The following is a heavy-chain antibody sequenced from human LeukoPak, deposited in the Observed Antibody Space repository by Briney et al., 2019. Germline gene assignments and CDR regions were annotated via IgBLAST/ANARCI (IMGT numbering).Heavy chain of an antibody. J-gene: IGHJ4*02. CDR1: GYTFAGYY. D-gene: IGHD3-10*01. CDR2: INPTSGGT. Sequence: GASVKVSCKASGYTFAGYYMHWVRQAPGQGLEWMGWINPTSGGTNYAQKFQGRVTMTRDTSISTAYMELSRLRSDDTAVYYCARLFRAMGGSLGYYGSDYWGQGTLVTVSS. V-gene: IGHV1-2*02. CDR3: ARLFRAMGGSLGYYGSDY.